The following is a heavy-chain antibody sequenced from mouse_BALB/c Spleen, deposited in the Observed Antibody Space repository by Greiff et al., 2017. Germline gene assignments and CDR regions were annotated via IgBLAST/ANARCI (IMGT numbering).Heavy chain of an antibody. CDR2: ISSGGSYT. J-gene: IGHJ2*01. CDR3: TRKLGPPDY. CDR1: GFTFSSYT. D-gene: IGHD4-1*01. V-gene: IGHV5-6-4*01. Sequence: EVKLMESGGGLVKPGGSLKLSCAASGFTFSSYTMSWVRQTPEKRLEWVATISSGGSYTYYPDSVKGRFTISRDNAKNTLYRQMSSLKSEDTAMYYCTRKLGPPDYWGQGTTLTVSS.